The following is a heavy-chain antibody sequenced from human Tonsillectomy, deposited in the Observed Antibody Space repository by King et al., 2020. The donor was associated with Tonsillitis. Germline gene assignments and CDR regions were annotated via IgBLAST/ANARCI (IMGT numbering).Heavy chain of an antibody. Sequence: VQLVESGAEAKKPGASVKVSCKASGYTFTTYAMHWVRQAPGQRLEWMGWINTGNGDTKYSQKFQGRVTITRDTSASTAYMQLSSLRSEDTAVYYCARDQLSVRDFAYWGQGTLVPVSS. CDR2: INTGNGDT. D-gene: IGHD3-16*02. CDR3: ARDQLSVRDFAY. V-gene: IGHV1-3*04. J-gene: IGHJ4*02. CDR1: GYTFTTYA.